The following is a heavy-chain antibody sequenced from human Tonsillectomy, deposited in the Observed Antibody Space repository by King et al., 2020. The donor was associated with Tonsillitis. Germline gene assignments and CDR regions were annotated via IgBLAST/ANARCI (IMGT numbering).Heavy chain of an antibody. CDR2: IGTDGDT. J-gene: IGHJ6*02. CDR1: GFTFSSDD. Sequence: VQLVESGGGLVQPGGSLRLSCAASGFTFSSDDMHWVRQATGQGLEWVSSIGTDGDTYYPGSVKGRFTISRENAKNSLYLQMNSLRAGDTAVYYCAREPKGYYYGMDVWGQGTTVTVSS. V-gene: IGHV3-13*01. CDR3: AREPKGYYYGMDV.